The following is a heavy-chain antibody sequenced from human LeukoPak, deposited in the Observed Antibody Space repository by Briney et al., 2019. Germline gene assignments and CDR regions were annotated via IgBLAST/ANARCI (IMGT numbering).Heavy chain of an antibody. CDR1: GYTFNGYY. Sequence: ASVKVSCKGSGYTFNGYYIHWVRQAPGQGLEWMGWINPNSGGTNYAQKFQGWVTMTRDTSITTVYMELSRLKSDDTAVYYRARVSRGSFWFDPWGQGTLVTVSS. J-gene: IGHJ5*02. CDR3: ARVSRGSFWFDP. D-gene: IGHD1-26*01. V-gene: IGHV1-2*04. CDR2: INPNSGGT.